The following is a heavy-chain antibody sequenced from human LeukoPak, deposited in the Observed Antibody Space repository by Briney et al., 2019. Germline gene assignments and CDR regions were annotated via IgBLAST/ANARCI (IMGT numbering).Heavy chain of an antibody. CDR2: IYYSGST. J-gene: IGHJ6*03. V-gene: IGHV4-39*07. CDR3: ARETSQKGAHYMDV. D-gene: IGHD3-16*01. Sequence: SETLSLTCAVSGGSISSSSYYWGWIRQPPGKGLEWIGSIYYSGSTYYNPSLKSRVTISVDTSKNQFSLKLSSVTAADTAVYYCARETSQKGAHYMDVWGKGTTVTISS. CDR1: GGSISSSSYY.